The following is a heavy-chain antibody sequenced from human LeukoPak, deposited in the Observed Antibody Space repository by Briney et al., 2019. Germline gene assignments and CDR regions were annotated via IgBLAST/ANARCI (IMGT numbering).Heavy chain of an antibody. CDR3: AGDYYGSGSYYNFDY. J-gene: IGHJ4*02. CDR1: GGSFSDYY. CDR2: INHSGST. Sequence: SETLSLTCAVYGGSFSDYYWSWIRQPPGKGLEWIGEINHSGSTNYNPSLKSRVTISVDTSKNQFSLKLSSVTAADTAVYYCAGDYYGSGSYYNFDYWGQGTLVTVSS. V-gene: IGHV4-34*01. D-gene: IGHD3-10*01.